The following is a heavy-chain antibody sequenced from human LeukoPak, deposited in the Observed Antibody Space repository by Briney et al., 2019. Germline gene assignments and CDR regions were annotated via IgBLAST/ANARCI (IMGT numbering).Heavy chain of an antibody. CDR3: ARDTDRFDVLTEGIFDI. J-gene: IGHJ3*02. Sequence: GGSLRLSCAASGFTFSIYWMSWVRQAPGKGLEWVANIKQDGSEKYYVDSVKGRFTISRDNAKNSLYLQMNSLRAEDTAVYYCARDTDRFDVLTEGIFDIWGQGTMVTVSS. CDR1: GFTFSIYW. CDR2: IKQDGSEK. D-gene: IGHD3-9*01. V-gene: IGHV3-7*01.